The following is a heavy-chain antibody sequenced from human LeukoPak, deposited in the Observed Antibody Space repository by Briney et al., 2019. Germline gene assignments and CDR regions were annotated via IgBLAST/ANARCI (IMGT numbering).Heavy chain of an antibody. CDR1: GGSISSSSAY. Sequence: SETLSLTCTVSGGSISSSSAYWGWIRQPPGKGLEWIGSIYYSKNTYYNPSLKSRVTISADTTKNQFSLTLGSVSATDTAVYYCVSPRGFSYGYFDYWGQGTLVTVSS. D-gene: IGHD5-18*01. V-gene: IGHV4-39*01. CDR3: VSPRGFSYGYFDY. J-gene: IGHJ4*02. CDR2: IYYSKNT.